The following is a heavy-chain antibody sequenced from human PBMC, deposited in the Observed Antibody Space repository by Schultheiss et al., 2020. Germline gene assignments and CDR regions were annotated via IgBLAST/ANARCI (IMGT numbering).Heavy chain of an antibody. CDR1: GYTFTSYY. CDR3: AKEVGSGQWTEYFQH. J-gene: IGHJ1*01. Sequence: ASVKVSCKASGYTFTSYYMHWVRQAPGQGLEWMGIINPSGGSTSYAQKFQGRVTMTRDTSTSTVYMELSSLRSEDTAVYYCAKEVGSGQWTEYFQHWGQGTLVTVSS. CDR2: INPSGGST. V-gene: IGHV1-46*01. D-gene: IGHD6-19*01.